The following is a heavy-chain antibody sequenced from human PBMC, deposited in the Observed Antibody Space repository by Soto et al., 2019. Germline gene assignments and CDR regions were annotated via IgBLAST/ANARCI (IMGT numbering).Heavy chain of an antibody. CDR1: GYTFTSYY. CDR3: ARVGIPGGGSGYYMRY. CDR2: INPSGGST. Sequence: ASVKVSCKASGYTFTSYYMHWVRQAPGQGLEWMGIINPSGGSTSYAQKFQGRVTMTRDTSTSTVYMELSSLRSEDTAVYYCARVGIPGGGSGYYMRYWGQGTLVTVSS. V-gene: IGHV1-46*01. D-gene: IGHD3-22*01. J-gene: IGHJ4*02.